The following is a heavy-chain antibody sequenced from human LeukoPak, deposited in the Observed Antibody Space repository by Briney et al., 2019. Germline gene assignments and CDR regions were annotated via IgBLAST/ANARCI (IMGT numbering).Heavy chain of an antibody. CDR1: GGSFSGYY. CDR3: ARSSKEHAAGYYFDY. Sequence: SETLSLTCAVYGGSFSGYYWSWIRQPPGKGLEWIGEINHSGSTNYNPSLKSRVTISVDTSKNQFSLKLSSVTAADTAVYYCARSSKEHAAGYYFDYWGQGTLVTVSS. V-gene: IGHV4-34*01. CDR2: INHSGST. D-gene: IGHD6-13*01. J-gene: IGHJ4*02.